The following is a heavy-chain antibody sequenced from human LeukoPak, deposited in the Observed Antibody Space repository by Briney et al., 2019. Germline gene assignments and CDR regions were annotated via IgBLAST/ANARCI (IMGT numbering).Heavy chain of an antibody. D-gene: IGHD6-19*01. Sequence: GGPLRLSCAASGFTFSSYAMSWVRQAPGKGLEWVSAISGSGGYTYYADSVKGRFTISRDNSKNTLYLQMKSLRAEDTAVYYCVGGSGWYSDYWGQGTLVTVSS. CDR3: VGGSGWYSDY. CDR2: ISGSGGYT. CDR1: GFTFSSYA. V-gene: IGHV3-23*01. J-gene: IGHJ4*02.